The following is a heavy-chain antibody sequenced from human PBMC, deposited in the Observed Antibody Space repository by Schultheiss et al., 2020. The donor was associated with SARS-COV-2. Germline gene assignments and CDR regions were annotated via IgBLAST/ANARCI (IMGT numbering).Heavy chain of an antibody. CDR3: ARSGEVRYYGMDV. D-gene: IGHD1-1*01. J-gene: IGHJ6*02. CDR2: ISWNSGSI. V-gene: IGHV3-48*03. Sequence: GGSLRLSCAASGFTFSSYEMNWVRQAPGKGLEWVSGISWNSGSIDYADSVKGRFTISRDNAKNSLYLQMNSLRVEDTAVYYCARSGEVRYYGMDVWGQGTTVTVSS. CDR1: GFTFSSYE.